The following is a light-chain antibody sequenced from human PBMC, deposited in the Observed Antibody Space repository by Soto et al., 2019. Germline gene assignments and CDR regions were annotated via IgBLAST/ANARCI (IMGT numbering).Light chain of an antibody. V-gene: IGLV2-14*01. CDR1: SSDIGTYDY. CDR2: EVT. CDR3: SSYTTTTTPVV. J-gene: IGLJ2*01. Sequence: QLVLTQPASVSGSPGQSITISCTGTSSDIGTYDYVSWYQHHPGKAPKLMIYEVTNRPSGVSDRFSGSKSGKTASLTISGLQAEDEADYYCSSYTTTTTPVVFGGGTTLTVL.